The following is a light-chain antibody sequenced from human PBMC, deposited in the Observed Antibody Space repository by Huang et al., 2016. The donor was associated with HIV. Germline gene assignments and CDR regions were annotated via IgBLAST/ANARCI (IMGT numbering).Light chain of an antibody. Sequence: DIQMTQSPSTVSASVGDRVTITCRASQGISNYLVWFQQKPGIAPKRLIYGASTLETGVPSRFGGYGSGTEFTLTINSLQPDDFAVYYCLQHNNYPWTFGQGTKVEI. CDR1: QGISNY. CDR3: LQHNNYPWT. CDR2: GAS. J-gene: IGKJ1*01. V-gene: IGKV1-17*03.